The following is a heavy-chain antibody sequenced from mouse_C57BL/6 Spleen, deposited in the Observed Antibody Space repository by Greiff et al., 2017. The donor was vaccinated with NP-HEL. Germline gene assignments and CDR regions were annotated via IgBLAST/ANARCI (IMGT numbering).Heavy chain of an antibody. Sequence: QVQLQQSGAELVRPGASVTLSCKASGYTFTDYEMHWVKQTPVHGLEWIGAIDPETGGTAYNQKFKGKAILTADKSSSTAYMERRSLTSEDSAVYYCTRYPDAMDYWGQGTSVTVSS. V-gene: IGHV1-15*01. CDR1: GYTFTDYE. CDR2: IDPETGGT. J-gene: IGHJ4*01. CDR3: TRYPDAMDY.